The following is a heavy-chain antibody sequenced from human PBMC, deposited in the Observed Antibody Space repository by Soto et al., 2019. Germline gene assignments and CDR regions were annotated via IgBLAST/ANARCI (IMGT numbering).Heavy chain of an antibody. J-gene: IGHJ4*02. CDR3: AKDGPDDSSGYFSFDY. CDR2: IRQDGSEK. CDR1: GFTFRSYW. V-gene: IGHV3-7*03. Sequence: PGGSLRLSCAASGFTFRSYWMSWVRQAPGKGLEWVANIRQDGSEKYYVDSAKGRFTISRDNARKSLYLQMDGLRVEDTAVYFCAKDGPDDSSGYFSFDYWGQGALVTVSS. D-gene: IGHD3-22*01.